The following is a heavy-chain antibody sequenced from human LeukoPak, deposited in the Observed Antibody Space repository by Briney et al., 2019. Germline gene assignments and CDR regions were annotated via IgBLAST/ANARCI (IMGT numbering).Heavy chain of an antibody. V-gene: IGHV4-61*01. D-gene: IGHD3-16*01. J-gene: IGHJ4*02. CDR2: IYYSGST. Sequence: PSETLSLTCTVSGGSVSSGSYYWNWIRQPPGKGLEWIGYIYYSGSTNYNPSLKSRVTISVDTSKNQFSLKLSSVTAADTAVYYCARDLGPPGFDYWGQGTLVTVSS. CDR3: ARDLGPPGFDY. CDR1: GGSVSSGSYY.